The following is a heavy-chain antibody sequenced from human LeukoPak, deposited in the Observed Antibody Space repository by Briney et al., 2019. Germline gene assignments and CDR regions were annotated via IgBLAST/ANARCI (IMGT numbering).Heavy chain of an antibody. Sequence: SQTLSLTCTVSGYSISSGYYWGWIRQPPGKGLEWIASIYHSGSTYYNPSLKSRVTISVDTSKNQFSLKLSSVTAADTAVYYCARARGYSYGYYYWGQGTLVTVSS. CDR1: GYSISSGYY. D-gene: IGHD5-18*01. J-gene: IGHJ4*02. CDR2: IYHSGST. CDR3: ARARGYSYGYYY. V-gene: IGHV4-38-2*02.